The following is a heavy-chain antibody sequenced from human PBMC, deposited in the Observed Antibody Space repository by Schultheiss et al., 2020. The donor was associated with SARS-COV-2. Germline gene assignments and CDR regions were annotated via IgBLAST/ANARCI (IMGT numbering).Heavy chain of an antibody. CDR1: GYSISSGSY. D-gene: IGHD3-22*01. CDR2: IYYSGST. V-gene: IGHV4-38-2*01. J-gene: IGHJ4*02. Sequence: SETLSLTCAVSGYSISSGSYWGWVRQSPGKGLEWIGSIYYSGSTYYNPSLKRRVTISVDTSKNQFSLKLSSVTAADTAVYYCARAHLEDDSSGYDYWGQGTLVTVSS. CDR3: ARAHLEDDSSGYDY.